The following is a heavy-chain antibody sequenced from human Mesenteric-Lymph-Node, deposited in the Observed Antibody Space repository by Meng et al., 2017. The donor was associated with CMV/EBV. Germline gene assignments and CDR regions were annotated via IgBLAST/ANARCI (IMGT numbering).Heavy chain of an antibody. CDR3: ARSKVTMLDT. V-gene: IGHV4-4*02. J-gene: IGHJ5*02. CDR2: IYYGST. CDR1: VGSISSSNW. D-gene: IGHD4-17*01. Sequence: SLTCAVSVGSISSSNWWSWVRQPPGKGLEWVGYIYYGSTYYNPSLRGRVTISVDKSKNQFFLNLDSMTAADTAIYYCARSKVTMLDTWGQGTLVTVSS.